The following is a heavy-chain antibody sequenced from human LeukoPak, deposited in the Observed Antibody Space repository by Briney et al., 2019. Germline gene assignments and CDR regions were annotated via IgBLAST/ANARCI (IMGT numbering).Heavy chain of an antibody. J-gene: IGHJ4*02. CDR1: GYTFTGYY. Sequence: ASVTVSCKASGYTFTGYYIHWVRQAPGQGLEWMGWINPNNGGTNYAQKFQGRVTMTRDTSISTAYMELSRLRSDDTAVYYCASTSYSIGWYPPDYWGQGTLVTVSS. CDR3: ASTSYSIGWYPPDY. V-gene: IGHV1-2*02. CDR2: INPNNGGT. D-gene: IGHD6-19*01.